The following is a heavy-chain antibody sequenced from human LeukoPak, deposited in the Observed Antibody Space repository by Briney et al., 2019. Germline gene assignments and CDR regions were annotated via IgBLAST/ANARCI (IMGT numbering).Heavy chain of an antibody. CDR2: SIPIFGTT. D-gene: IGHD1-1*01. CDR3: ARGSWSDVGYYYYYYMDV. V-gene: IGHV1-69*05. J-gene: IGHJ6*03. CDR1: GGTFSSYA. Sequence: ASVKVSCKAPGGTFSSYAISWVRQAPGQGLEWMGGSIPIFGTTKYAQKFQGRVTITTDESTSTAYMELSSLTSDDTALYYCARGSWSDVGYYYYYYMDVWGKGTTVTVSS.